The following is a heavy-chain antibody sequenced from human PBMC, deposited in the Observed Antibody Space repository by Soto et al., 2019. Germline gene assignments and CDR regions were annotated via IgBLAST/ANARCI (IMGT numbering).Heavy chain of an antibody. CDR3: ARTDYVSGRMPSDY. CDR1: GGSISPYY. V-gene: IGHV4-59*01. J-gene: IGHJ4*02. CDR2: IYYSGST. Sequence: QVQLQESGPGLVKPSETLSLTCTVSGGSISPYYWSWIRQPPGKGLEYIGYIYYSGSTNYNPSLKSRVTISIDKSKNQSSLKLTSVTAADTAVYYCARTDYVSGRMPSDYWGQGTLVTVSS. D-gene: IGHD3-10*01.